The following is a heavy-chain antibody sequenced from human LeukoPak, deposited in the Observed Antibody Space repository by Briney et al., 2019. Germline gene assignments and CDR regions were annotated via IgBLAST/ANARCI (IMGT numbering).Heavy chain of an antibody. CDR3: ASWLRGVIGAFDI. CDR1: GYTFSNSG. Sequence: ASVKVSCKASGYTFSNSGVSCVPQAPGQGLKGMGWISAYNGNTKYVEKFQGRVTMTTDTSTSTAYMELRSLTSDDTAVYYCASWLRGVIGAFDIWGQGTMVTVSA. V-gene: IGHV1-18*01. CDR2: ISAYNGNT. J-gene: IGHJ3*02. D-gene: IGHD3-10*01.